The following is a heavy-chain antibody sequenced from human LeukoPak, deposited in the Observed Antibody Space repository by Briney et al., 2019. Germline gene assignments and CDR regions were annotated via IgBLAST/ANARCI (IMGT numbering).Heavy chain of an antibody. CDR3: ARGRMVRGVIHYYYYMDV. CDR1: GLTFDDYA. D-gene: IGHD3-10*01. Sequence: PGGSLRLSCAASGLTFDDYAMHWVRQAPGKGLEWVSGISWNSGSIGYADSVKGRFTISRDNAKNSLYLQMNSLRAEDTALYYCARGRMVRGVIHYYYYMDVWGKGTTVTVSS. J-gene: IGHJ6*03. CDR2: ISWNSGSI. V-gene: IGHV3-9*01.